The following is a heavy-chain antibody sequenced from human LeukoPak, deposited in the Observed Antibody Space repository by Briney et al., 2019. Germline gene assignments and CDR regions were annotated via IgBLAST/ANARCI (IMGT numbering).Heavy chain of an antibody. D-gene: IGHD3-9*01. V-gene: IGHV1-3*01. Sequence: VSVKVSCKASGYSFTRYALHWVRQAPGQRREGMGWINAGNGNTKYSRKFQGRVTITRDTSASTAYMELSSLRSEDTAVYYCARGPGYSGNPDFDYWGQGTLVTVSS. CDR2: INAGNGNT. CDR3: ARGPGYSGNPDFDY. J-gene: IGHJ4*02. CDR1: GYSFTRYA.